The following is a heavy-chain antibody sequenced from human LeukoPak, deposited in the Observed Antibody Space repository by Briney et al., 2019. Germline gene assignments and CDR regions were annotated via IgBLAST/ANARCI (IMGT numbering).Heavy chain of an antibody. CDR3: ASPKNPNWNYYYGMDV. Sequence: GGSLRLSCAASGFTFSSYSMNWVRQAPGKGLEWVSSISSSSSYIYYADSVKGRFTISRDNAKNSLYLQMNSLRAEDTAVYYCASPKNPNWNYYYGMDVWGQGTTVTVSS. CDR1: GFTFSSYS. CDR2: ISSSSSYI. D-gene: IGHD1-1*01. V-gene: IGHV3-21*01. J-gene: IGHJ6*02.